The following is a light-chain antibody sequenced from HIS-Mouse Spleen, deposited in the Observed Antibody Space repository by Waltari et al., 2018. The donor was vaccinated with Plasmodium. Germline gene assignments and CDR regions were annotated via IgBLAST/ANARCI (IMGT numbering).Light chain of an antibody. CDR2: DAS. V-gene: IGKV1-33*01. J-gene: IGKJ3*01. CDR3: QQYDNLPPLFT. CDR1: QDISNY. Sequence: DIQMTQSPSSLSASLGVRVTITCQASQDISNYLNWYQQKPGKAPKLLIYDASNLETGVPSRFSGSGSGTDFTFTISSLQPEDIATYYCQQYDNLPPLFTFGPGTKVDIK.